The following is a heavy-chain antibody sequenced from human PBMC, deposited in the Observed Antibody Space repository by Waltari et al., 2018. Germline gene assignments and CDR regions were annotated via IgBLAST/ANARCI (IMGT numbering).Heavy chain of an antibody. CDR1: GYTFTRYG. V-gene: IGHV1-18*04. CDR2: VSPHNGDK. D-gene: IGHD4-17*01. Sequence: QVQLVQSGAEVEKPGASVKVSCKAIGYTFTRYGISWVRQAPGQGLEWMGWVSPHNGDKDEAQKFQGRVTMATDTVMNTAYMELRSLRPDDTAVYYWARGAPYGDYLPCDYWGQGTLVTVSS. J-gene: IGHJ4*02. CDR3: ARGAPYGDYLPCDY.